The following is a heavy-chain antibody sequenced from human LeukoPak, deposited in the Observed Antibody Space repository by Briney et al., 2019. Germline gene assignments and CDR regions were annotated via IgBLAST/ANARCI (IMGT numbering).Heavy chain of an antibody. Sequence: QPGGSLRLSCAASGFTFSIYWMHWVRQAPGKGLVWASRINGDGSSTSYADSVKGRFTISRDNAKNMLYLQMNSLRADDTAVYYCGRVFGVVARAFDIWGQGTMVTVSS. CDR1: GFTFSIYW. CDR3: GRVFGVVARAFDI. D-gene: IGHD2-15*01. V-gene: IGHV3-74*01. J-gene: IGHJ3*02. CDR2: INGDGSST.